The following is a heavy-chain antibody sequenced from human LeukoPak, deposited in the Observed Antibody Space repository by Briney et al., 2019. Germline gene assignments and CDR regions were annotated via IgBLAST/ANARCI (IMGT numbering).Heavy chain of an antibody. Sequence: SETLSLTCAVYGRSFSGYYWSWIRQPPGKGLEWIGEINHSGSTNYNPSLKSRVTISVDTSKNQFSLKLSSVTAADTAVYYCARAGSSGLFTHFDYWGQGTLVTVSS. D-gene: IGHD3-10*02. CDR3: ARAGSSGLFTHFDY. CDR2: INHSGST. V-gene: IGHV4-34*01. CDR1: GRSFSGYY. J-gene: IGHJ4*02.